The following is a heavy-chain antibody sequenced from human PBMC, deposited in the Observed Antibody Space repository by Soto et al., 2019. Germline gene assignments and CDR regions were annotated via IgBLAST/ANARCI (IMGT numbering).Heavy chain of an antibody. V-gene: IGHV3-21*01. J-gene: IGHJ6*03. CDR1: GFTFSSYS. Sequence: GGSLRLSCAASGFTFSSYSMNWVRQAPGKGLEWVSSISSSSSYIYYADSVKGRFTISRDNAKNSLYLQMNSLRAEDTAVYYCARAGIAARPRNNRRGNYYYYMDVWGKGTTVTVSS. D-gene: IGHD6-6*01. CDR3: ARAGIAARPRNNRRGNYYYYMDV. CDR2: ISSSSSYI.